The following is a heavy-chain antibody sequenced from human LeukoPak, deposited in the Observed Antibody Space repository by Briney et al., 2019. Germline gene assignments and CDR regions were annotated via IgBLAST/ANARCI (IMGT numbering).Heavy chain of an antibody. CDR3: ARDSGLRSGMDV. CDR2: IYYSGST. V-gene: IGHV4-59*12. J-gene: IGHJ6*02. D-gene: IGHD4-17*01. Sequence: SETLSLTCTVSGGSISDYYWSWIRQPPGKGLEWIGYIYYSGSTNYNPSLKSRVTISVDTSKNQFSLKLSSVTAADTAVYYCARDSGLRSGMDVWGRGTTATVSS. CDR1: GGSISDYY.